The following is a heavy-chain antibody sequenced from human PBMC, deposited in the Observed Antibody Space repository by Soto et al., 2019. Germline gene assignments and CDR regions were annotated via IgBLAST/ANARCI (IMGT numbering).Heavy chain of an antibody. CDR1: GVSLSTSGMG. CDR2: SDWGDDK. D-gene: IGHD3-16*01. Sequence: SGPRLVNPTQTLTLTGTFSGVSLSTSGMGVSGSRQPPGKALEWLARSDWGDDKDYSTSLKTRLTISKDTSKNQGVLTMTNMDPVDTATYYCARILAYTRPAYSYYGMDVWGQGTTVTVSS. J-gene: IGHJ6*02. CDR3: ARILAYTRPAYSYYGMDV. V-gene: IGHV2-70*11.